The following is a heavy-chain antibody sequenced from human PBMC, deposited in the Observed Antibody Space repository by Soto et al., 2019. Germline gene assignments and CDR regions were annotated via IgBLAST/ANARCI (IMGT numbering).Heavy chain of an antibody. J-gene: IGHJ4*02. CDR3: TTHSGYDSLDFDY. D-gene: IGHD5-12*01. V-gene: IGHV3-15*01. CDR1: GFTFSNAW. Sequence: GGSLRLSCAASGFTFSNAWMSWVRQAPGKGLEWVGRIKSKTDGGTTDYAAPVKGRFTISRDDSKNTLYLQMNSLKTEDTAVYYCTTHSGYDSLDFDYWGQGTLVTVSS. CDR2: IKSKTDGGTT.